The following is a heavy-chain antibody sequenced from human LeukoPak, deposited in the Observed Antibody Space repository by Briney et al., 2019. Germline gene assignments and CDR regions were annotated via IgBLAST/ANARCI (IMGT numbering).Heavy chain of an antibody. D-gene: IGHD3-10*01. CDR1: GFTFSTYG. J-gene: IGHJ3*01. Sequence: PGGSLRLSCAASGFTFSTYGMHWVRQAPGKGLEWVALIAYDGSYKYFAESVKGRFTISRDNPRNTLYLQMNSLRADDTAVYYCAKAERPYGSGSYPNWGQGTMVTVSS. CDR3: AKAERPYGSGSYPN. V-gene: IGHV3-30*18. CDR2: IAYDGSYK.